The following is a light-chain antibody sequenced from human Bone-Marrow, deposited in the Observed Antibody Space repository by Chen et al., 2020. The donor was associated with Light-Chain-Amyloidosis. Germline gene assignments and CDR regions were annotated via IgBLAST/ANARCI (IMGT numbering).Light chain of an antibody. J-gene: IGLJ2*01. CDR2: KND. V-gene: IGLV1-47*01. CDR3: ATWDGSLSGVV. Sequence: VLTQPSSTSATPGQRVTISCSGSGSNIGSHDVFWYQQVPGKAPKLLIFKNDQRPSGVPDRFSAFKSGTAASLAISGLRSEDEADYDCATWDGSLSGVVFGGGTKVTVL. CDR1: GSNIGSHD.